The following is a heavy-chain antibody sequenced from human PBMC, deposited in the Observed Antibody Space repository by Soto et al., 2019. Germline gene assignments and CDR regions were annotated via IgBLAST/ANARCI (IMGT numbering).Heavy chain of an antibody. CDR3: ARLGTYYDSSGFLY. V-gene: IGHV3-74*03. Sequence: PGGSLRLSCAVSGFTSPHFWMHWVRQAPGGGLEWVSRIHSDGTSIMYADSVKGRFTVSRDSAKGTVYLQLNSLKAEDTAVYFCARLGTYYDSSGFLYWGQGTLVTVS. D-gene: IGHD3-22*01. J-gene: IGHJ4*02. CDR2: IHSDGTSI. CDR1: GFTSPHFW.